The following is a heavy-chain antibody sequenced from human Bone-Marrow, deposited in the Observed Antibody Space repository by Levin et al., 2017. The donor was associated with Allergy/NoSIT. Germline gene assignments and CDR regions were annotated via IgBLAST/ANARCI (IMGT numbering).Heavy chain of an antibody. CDR1: GGTFSSDG. J-gene: IGHJ6*02. V-gene: IGHV1-69*01. CDR2: ILPAYGAA. CDR3: ARDRNWATMLRGLHYGMDV. Sequence: NPGESLKISCKASGGTFSSDGVIWVRQAPGQGLEWMGGILPAYGAANYAQRFQGRVTITADDSTSTAYMELSSLRSEDTAVYYCARDRNWATMLRGLHYGMDVWGQGTMVSVSS. D-gene: IGHD3-10*01.